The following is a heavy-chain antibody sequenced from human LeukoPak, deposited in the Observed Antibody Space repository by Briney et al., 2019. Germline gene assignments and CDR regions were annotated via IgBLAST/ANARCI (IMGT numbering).Heavy chain of an antibody. CDR3: ATAYLGFGELFSNSFDY. J-gene: IGHJ4*02. D-gene: IGHD3-10*01. V-gene: IGHV1-24*01. Sequence: ASVKVSCKVSGYTLTELSMHWVRQAPGKGLEWMGGFDPEDGETIYAQKFQGRVTKTEDTSTDTAYMELSSLRSEDTAVYYCATAYLGFGELFSNSFDYWGQGTLVTVSS. CDR2: FDPEDGET. CDR1: GYTLTELS.